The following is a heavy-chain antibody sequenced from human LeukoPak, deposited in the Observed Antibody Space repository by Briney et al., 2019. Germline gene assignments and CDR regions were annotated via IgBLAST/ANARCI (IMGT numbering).Heavy chain of an antibody. D-gene: IGHD4-17*01. CDR2: ISAYNGNT. CDR3: ARDPKGPKTTVTTKNWFDP. Sequence: GASVKVSCKASGYTFTSYSISWGRQAPGQGLEWMGWISAYNGNTNYAQKLQGRVTMTTDTSTSTAYMELRSLRSDDTAVYYCARDPKGPKTTVTTKNWFDPWGQGTLVTVSS. CDR1: GYTFTSYS. V-gene: IGHV1-18*01. J-gene: IGHJ5*02.